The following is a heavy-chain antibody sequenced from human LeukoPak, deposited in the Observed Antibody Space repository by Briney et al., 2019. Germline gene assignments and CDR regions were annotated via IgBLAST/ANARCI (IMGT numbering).Heavy chain of an antibody. D-gene: IGHD3-22*01. J-gene: IGHJ6*03. V-gene: IGHV3-21*01. CDR1: GFTFSSYS. Sequence: PGGSLRLSCAASGFTFSSYSMNWVRQAPGKGLEWVSSISSSSSYIYYADSVKGRFTISRDNAKNSLYLQMNSLRAEDTAVYYCARGIVVTLYYYYYMDVWGKGTTVTISS. CDR2: ISSSSSYI. CDR3: ARGIVVTLYYYYYMDV.